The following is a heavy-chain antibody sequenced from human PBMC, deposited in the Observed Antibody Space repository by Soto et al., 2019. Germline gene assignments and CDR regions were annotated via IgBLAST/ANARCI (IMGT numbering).Heavy chain of an antibody. J-gene: IGHJ6*03. V-gene: IGHV1-69*02. CDR2: IIPILGIA. D-gene: IGHD3-9*01. Sequence: SVKVSCKASGGTFSSYTISWVRQAPGQGLEWMGRIIPILGIANYAQKFQGRVTITADKSTSTAYMELSSLRSEDTAVYYCAAHRGADYDIFTGQTLLHPSCNYYYYFMDFWGKGTSVIGSS. CDR3: AAHRGADYDIFTGQTLLHPSCNYYYYFMDF. CDR1: GGTFSSYT.